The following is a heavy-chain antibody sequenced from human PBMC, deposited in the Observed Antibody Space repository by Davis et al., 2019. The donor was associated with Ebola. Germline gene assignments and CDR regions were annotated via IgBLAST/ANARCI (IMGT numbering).Heavy chain of an antibody. CDR1: GYTFTGYY. CDR3: ARTSIAARRGGMDV. J-gene: IGHJ6*02. Sequence: ASVKVSRKASGYTFTGYYMHWVRQAPGQGLEWMGWINPNSGGTNYAQKFQGWVTMTRDTSTSTVYMELSSLRSEDTAVYYCARTSIAARRGGMDVWGQGTTVTVSS. CDR2: INPNSGGT. D-gene: IGHD6-6*01. V-gene: IGHV1-2*04.